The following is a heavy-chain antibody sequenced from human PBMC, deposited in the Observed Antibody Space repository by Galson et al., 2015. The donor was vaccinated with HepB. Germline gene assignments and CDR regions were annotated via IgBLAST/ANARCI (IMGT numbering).Heavy chain of an antibody. CDR2: ISWDGGST. Sequence: SLRLSCAASGFAFDDYTMHWVRQAPGKGLEWVSLISWDGGSTYYADSVKGRFTISRDNSKNSLYLQMNSLRTEDTALYYCAKDRNFDYWGQGTLVTVSS. CDR1: GFAFDDYT. D-gene: IGHD1-14*01. J-gene: IGHJ4*02. CDR3: AKDRNFDY. V-gene: IGHV3-43*01.